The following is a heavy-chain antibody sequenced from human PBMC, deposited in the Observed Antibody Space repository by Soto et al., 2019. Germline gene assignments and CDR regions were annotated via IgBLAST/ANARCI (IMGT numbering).Heavy chain of an antibody. J-gene: IGHJ6*02. D-gene: IGHD2-21*01. CDR1: GGSISSGGYY. CDR3: AASCVGCGGFNYYGMDV. Sequence: SETLSLTCTVSGGSISSGGYYWSWIRQHPGKGLEWIGYIYYSGSTYYNPSLKSRVTISVDTSKNHFSLKLSSVTAADTAVYYCAASCVGCGGFNYYGMDVWGQGTTVT. V-gene: IGHV4-31*03. CDR2: IYYSGST.